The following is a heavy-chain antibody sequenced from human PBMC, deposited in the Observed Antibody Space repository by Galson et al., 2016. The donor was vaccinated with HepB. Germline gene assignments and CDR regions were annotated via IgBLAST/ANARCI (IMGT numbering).Heavy chain of an antibody. CDR1: GFTFGDYA. D-gene: IGHD4-11*01. Sequence: SLRLSCATSGFTFGDYAMSWFRQAPGKGLEWVGFIRSKTYGGTTEYAASVKARFTISRDDSKSFAYLLMSSLNTGDTAVYYCARGTPDYRPYYFDYWGQGTLVTVSS. CDR3: ARGTPDYRPYYFDY. V-gene: IGHV3-49*03. CDR2: IRSKTYGGTT. J-gene: IGHJ4*02.